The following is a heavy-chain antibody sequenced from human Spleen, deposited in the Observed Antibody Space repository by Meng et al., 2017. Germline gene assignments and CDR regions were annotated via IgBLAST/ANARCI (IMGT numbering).Heavy chain of an antibody. J-gene: IGHJ4*02. Sequence: QVQLVQSGAEVKKPGASVKVSCKASGYPFTTYGITWVRQAPGQGLEWMGWINIYNGNTDYAQKLQGRVTMTTDTSTSTAYMELSSLRSEDTAVYYCARDQVGAFDYWGQGTLVTVSS. CDR1: GYPFTTYG. CDR2: INIYNGNT. CDR3: ARDQVGAFDY. D-gene: IGHD1-26*01. V-gene: IGHV1-18*01.